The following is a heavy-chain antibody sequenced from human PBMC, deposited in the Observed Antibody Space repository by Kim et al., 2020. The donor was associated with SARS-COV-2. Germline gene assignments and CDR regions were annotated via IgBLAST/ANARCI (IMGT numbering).Heavy chain of an antibody. CDR2: T. D-gene: IGHD3-10*01. CDR3: ARDRGSGAFDI. J-gene: IGHJ3*02. V-gene: IGHV4-34*09. Sequence: TNYTPSLKGRVTISVDTSKNQFSLKLSSVTAADTAVYYCARDRGSGAFDIWGQGTMVTVSS.